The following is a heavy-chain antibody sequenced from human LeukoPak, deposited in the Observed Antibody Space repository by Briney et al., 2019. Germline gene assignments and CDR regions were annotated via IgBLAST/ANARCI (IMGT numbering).Heavy chain of an antibody. V-gene: IGHV4-38-2*02. CDR2: IYHSGST. D-gene: IGHD6-6*01. CDR1: GYSVTSGYY. Sequence: SETLSLTCTVSGYSVTSGYYWGWIRQPPGKGLEWIGSIYHSGSTYYNPSLKSRVTMSVDTSKNQFSLKLSSVTAADTAVYYCARLRSSIAALAALLFDYWGQGTLVTVSS. J-gene: IGHJ4*02. CDR3: ARLRSSIAALAALLFDY.